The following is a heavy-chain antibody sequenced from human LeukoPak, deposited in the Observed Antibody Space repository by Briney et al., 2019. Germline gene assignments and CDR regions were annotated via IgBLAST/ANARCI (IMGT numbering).Heavy chain of an antibody. CDR1: EFIFSSYW. J-gene: IGHJ4*02. CDR3: ARVAAMTGTVIDY. D-gene: IGHD6-19*01. CDR2: IKQDGSEK. V-gene: IGHV3-7*01. Sequence: GALRLSCAASEFIFSSYWMSWVRQAPGKGLEWVANIKQDGSEKYYVDSVKARFTIPRDNAKNSLFLQMNSLRAEDTAVYYCARVAAMTGTVIDYWGQGTLVTVSS.